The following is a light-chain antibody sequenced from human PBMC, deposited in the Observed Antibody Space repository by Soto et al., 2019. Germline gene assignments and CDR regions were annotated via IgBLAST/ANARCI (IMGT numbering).Light chain of an antibody. CDR2: DAS. V-gene: IGKV3-11*01. CDR1: QSVSSY. J-gene: IGKJ1*01. Sequence: EIVLTQSPATLSLSPGERATLSFMSSQSVSSYLAWYQQKPGQAPRLLIYDASNRATGIPARFSGSGSGTDFTLTISSLEPEDFAVYFCQQRFNWPPWTFGQGTKVDIK. CDR3: QQRFNWPPWT.